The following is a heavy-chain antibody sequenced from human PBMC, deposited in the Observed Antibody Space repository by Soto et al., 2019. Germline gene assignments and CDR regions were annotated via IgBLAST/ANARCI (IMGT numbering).Heavy chain of an antibody. J-gene: IGHJ4*02. CDR1: GGSINSGLYY. CDR3: AGARSGIYFVPEY. D-gene: IGHD3-10*01. Sequence: QVQLQESGPGLVKPSQTLSLTCTVSGGSINSGLYYWSWIRQFTGKGLEWIGYIYSRGNTYYNPSLTIRLTIIMDTYKNQFSLKLSSVTAADTDVYYCAGARSGIYFVPEYWGQGSPVTVSS. CDR2: IYSRGNT. V-gene: IGHV4-31*03.